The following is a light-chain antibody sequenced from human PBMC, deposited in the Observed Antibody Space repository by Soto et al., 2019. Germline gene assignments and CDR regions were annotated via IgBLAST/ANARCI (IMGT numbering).Light chain of an antibody. J-gene: IGKJ4*01. CDR3: QQYGSSPLT. CDR1: QSVSNRD. Sequence: DIVLTQSPGTLSSSPGDRATLSCRASQSVSNRDLAWYHQKPSQAPRLLIYGASSKATGSPDRFSGSGSGTAFIRTISRLEPEDFAVYYCQQYGSSPLTFGGGTKVELK. V-gene: IGKV3-20*01. CDR2: GAS.